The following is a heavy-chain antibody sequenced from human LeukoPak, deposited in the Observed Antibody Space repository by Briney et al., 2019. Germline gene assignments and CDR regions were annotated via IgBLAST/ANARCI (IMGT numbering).Heavy chain of an antibody. J-gene: IGHJ4*02. V-gene: IGHV3-7*03. CDR2: IKQDGSEK. Sequence: SGGSLRLSCAASGFTFSSYWMSWVRQAPGKGLEWVANIKQDGSEKYYVDSVKGRFTISRDNAKNSLYLQMNSLRAEDTAVYDCARGRYGSGSPSLFDYWGQGTLVTVSS. D-gene: IGHD3-10*01. CDR3: ARGRYGSGSPSLFDY. CDR1: GFTFSSYW.